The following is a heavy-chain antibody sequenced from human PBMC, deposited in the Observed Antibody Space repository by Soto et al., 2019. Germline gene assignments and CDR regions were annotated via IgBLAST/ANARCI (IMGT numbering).Heavy chain of an antibody. J-gene: IGHJ4*02. CDR2: IYYIGST. CDR3: ASEANCGGDCYFY. D-gene: IGHD2-21*02. Sequence: SETLSLTCTVSGGSISSSSYYWGWIRQPPGKGLEWIGSIYYIGSTYYNPSLKSRVTISVDTSKNQFSLKLSSVTAADTAVYYCASEANCGGDCYFYWGQGTLVTVS. V-gene: IGHV4-39*01. CDR1: GGSISSSSYY.